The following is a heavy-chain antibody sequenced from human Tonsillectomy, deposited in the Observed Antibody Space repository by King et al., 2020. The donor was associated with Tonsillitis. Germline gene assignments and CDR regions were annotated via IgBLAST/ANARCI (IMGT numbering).Heavy chain of an antibody. J-gene: IGHJ4*02. V-gene: IGHV3-21*01. D-gene: IGHD3-22*01. CDR3: ATPSPVYVSSGYYDVF. CDR2: ISSYSSYI. CDR1: GFTFSTYS. Sequence: DVQLVESGGGLVKPGGSLRLSCAASGFTFSTYSLNWVRQAPGKGLEWVSSISSYSSYIYYADSVKGRFTISRDNAKNSLYLQMNSLRAEDTAVYYCATPSPVYVSSGYYDVFWGQGTLVTVSS.